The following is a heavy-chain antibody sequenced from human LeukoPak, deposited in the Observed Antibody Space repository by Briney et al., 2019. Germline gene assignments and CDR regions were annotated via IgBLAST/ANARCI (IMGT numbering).Heavy chain of an antibody. CDR3: ARKQAISGGFDS. V-gene: IGHV4-59*01. Sequence: SETLSLTCIVSSGSISNYYWSWFRQPPGKGLEWIGYIFFSGDAEHNPSLQSRVTISIDTSNKFSLKLASVTAADTAVYFCARKQAISGGFDSWGQGTPVTVSS. D-gene: IGHD2-8*02. CDR1: SGSISNYY. J-gene: IGHJ4*02. CDR2: IFFSGDA.